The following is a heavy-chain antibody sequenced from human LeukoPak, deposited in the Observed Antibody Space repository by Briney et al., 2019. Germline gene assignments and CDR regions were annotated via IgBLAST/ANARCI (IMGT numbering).Heavy chain of an antibody. J-gene: IGHJ4*02. D-gene: IGHD5-18*01. CDR2: VSNSGRT. CDR3: AREDDRYGRIDY. CDR1: GGSISSYY. V-gene: IGHV4-59*01. Sequence: SETLSLTCRVSGGSISSYYWGWIRRPPGKRLQWIGYVSNSGRTDYNPSLKSRVTISIDTSRNQFSLRLRSVTAADTAVYFCAREDDRYGRIDYWGRGTLVTATS.